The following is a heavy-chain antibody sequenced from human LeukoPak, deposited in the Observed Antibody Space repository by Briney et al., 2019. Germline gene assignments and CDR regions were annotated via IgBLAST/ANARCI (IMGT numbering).Heavy chain of an antibody. CDR1: GGSFSGYY. D-gene: IGHD5-18*01. CDR3: ARKGYSYGYFNY. CDR2: INHSGST. Sequence: SETLSLTCAVYGGSFSGYYWSWIRQPPGKGLEWIGEINHSGSTNYNPSLKSRVTISVDTSKNQFPLKLSSVTAADTAVYYCARKGYSYGYFNYWGQGTLVTVSS. J-gene: IGHJ4*02. V-gene: IGHV4-34*01.